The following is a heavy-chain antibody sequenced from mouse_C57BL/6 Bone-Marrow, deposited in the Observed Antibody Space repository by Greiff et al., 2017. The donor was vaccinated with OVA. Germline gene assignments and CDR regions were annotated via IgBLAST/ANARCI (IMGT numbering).Heavy chain of an antibody. D-gene: IGHD2-10*02. CDR3: ARHEDGYGNPYYAMDY. Sequence: VKLQESGAELVKPGASVKLSCKASGYTFTEYTIHWVKQRSGQGLEWIGWFYPGSGSIKYNEKFKDKATLTADKSSSTVYMELSRLTSEDSAVYFCARHEDGYGNPYYAMDYWGQGTSVTVSS. CDR2: FYPGSGSI. V-gene: IGHV1-62-2*01. J-gene: IGHJ4*01. CDR1: GYTFTEYT.